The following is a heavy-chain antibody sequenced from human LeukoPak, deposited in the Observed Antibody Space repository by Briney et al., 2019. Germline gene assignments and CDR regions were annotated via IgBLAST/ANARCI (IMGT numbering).Heavy chain of an antibody. V-gene: IGHV4-59*01. D-gene: IGHD3-22*01. CDR3: ATLYYYDSSGYYEGNFQH. CDR2: IYYSGST. Sequence: PSETLSLTCTVSGGSISSYYWSWIRQPPGKGLEWIGYIYYSGSTNYNPSLKSRVTISVDTSKNQFSLKLSSVTAADTAVYYCATLYYYDSSGYYEGNFQHWGQGTLVTVSS. CDR1: GGSISSYY. J-gene: IGHJ1*01.